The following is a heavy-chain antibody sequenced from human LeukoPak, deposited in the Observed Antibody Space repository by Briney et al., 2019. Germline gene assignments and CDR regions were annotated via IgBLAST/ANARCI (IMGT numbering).Heavy chain of an antibody. J-gene: IGHJ5*02. V-gene: IGHV4-34*01. D-gene: IGHD6-6*01. CDR1: GGSFSGYY. CDR2: INHSGTS. Sequence: EXXSLTXAVYGGSFSGYYWSWIRQPPGKGMEWIGEINHSGTSNSTPSLKSPFTISVDTSKNQFSLKLSSVTAADTAVYYCARTRGYSSSSNNWFDPWGQGTLVTVSS. CDR3: ARTRGYSSSSNNWFDP.